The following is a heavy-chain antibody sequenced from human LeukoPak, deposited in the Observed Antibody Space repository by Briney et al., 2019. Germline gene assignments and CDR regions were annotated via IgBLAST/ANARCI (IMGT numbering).Heavy chain of an antibody. CDR3: AKDFEGRLQPLDY. CDR1: GFTFSTNA. J-gene: IGHJ4*02. D-gene: IGHD5-24*01. V-gene: IGHV3-23*01. Sequence: GGSLRLSCAASGFTFSTNAMSWVRQAPGKGLEWVSGISSGDNTYYVDSVKGRFTISRDNSKNTLFLQMNSLRAEDTAVYYCAKDFEGRLQPLDYWGQGTLVTVSS. CDR2: ISSGDNT.